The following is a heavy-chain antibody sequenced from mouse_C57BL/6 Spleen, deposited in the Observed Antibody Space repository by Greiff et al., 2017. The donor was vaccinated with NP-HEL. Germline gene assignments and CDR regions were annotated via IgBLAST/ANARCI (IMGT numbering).Heavy chain of an antibody. CDR2: IDPSDSET. CDR1: GYTFTSYW. D-gene: IGHD1-1*01. J-gene: IGHJ2*01. V-gene: IGHV1-52*01. Sequence: QVQLQQPGAELVRPGSSVKLSCKASGYTFTSYWMHWVKQRPIQGLEWIGNIDPSDSETPYNQKFKDKATLTVDKSSSTAYMQPSSPTSEDSAVYYCARSSYLFDYWGQGTTLTVSS. CDR3: ARSSYLFDY.